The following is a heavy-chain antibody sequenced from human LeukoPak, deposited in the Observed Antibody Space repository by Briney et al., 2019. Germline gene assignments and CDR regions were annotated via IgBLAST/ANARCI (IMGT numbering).Heavy chain of an antibody. CDR2: INHSGST. CDR1: GGSFSGYY. J-gene: IGHJ1*01. Sequence: SETLSLTCAVYGGSFSGYYWSWIRQPPGKGLEWIGEINHSGSTNYNPSLKSRVTISVDTSKNQFSLKLSSVTVADTAVYYCARGWKYFQHWGQGTLVTVSS. CDR3: ARGWKYFQH. D-gene: IGHD3-3*01. V-gene: IGHV4-34*01.